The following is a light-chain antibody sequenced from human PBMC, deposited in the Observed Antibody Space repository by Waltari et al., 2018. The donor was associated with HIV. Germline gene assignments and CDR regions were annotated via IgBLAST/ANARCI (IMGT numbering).Light chain of an antibody. CDR2: DVN. Sequence: QSALTQPASVSGSPGQSITTPCTGTRSDVGAYAYVSWYQQHPGKAPKLMIYDVNNRPSGVSHRFSGSKSATTASLTISGLQAEDEADYYCSSYTTSSTYVFGTGTKVTVL. J-gene: IGLJ1*01. V-gene: IGLV2-14*03. CDR3: SSYTTSSTYV. CDR1: RSDVGAYAY.